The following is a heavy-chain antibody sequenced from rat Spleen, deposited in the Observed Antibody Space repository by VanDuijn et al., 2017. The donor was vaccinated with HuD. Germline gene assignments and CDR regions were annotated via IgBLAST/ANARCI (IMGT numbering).Heavy chain of an antibody. D-gene: IGHD1-11*01. CDR2: IKYDGSST. CDR3: ATGNYGGYGY. V-gene: IGHV5-29*01. CDR1: GFTFNNYG. Sequence: EVQLVESGGGLVQPGRSLKLSCAASGFTFNNYGMAWVRQAPTKGLEWVATIKYDGSSTYHRDSVKGRFTISRDNAKNTQYLQMDSLRSEDTATYYCATGNYGGYGYWGQGVMVTVSS. J-gene: IGHJ2*01.